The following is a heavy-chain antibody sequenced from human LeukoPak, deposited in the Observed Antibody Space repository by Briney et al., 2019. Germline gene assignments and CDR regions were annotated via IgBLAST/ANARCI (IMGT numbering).Heavy chain of an antibody. J-gene: IGHJ4*02. CDR1: GFTSSSYS. D-gene: IGHD6-19*01. V-gene: IGHV3-21*01. CDR2: ISSSATYI. CDR3: ARGIPVSGLVDY. Sequence: AGGPRRLSCEAPGFTSSSYSRNWFPQAPGKGLEWVSSISSSATYIYYADSVKGRFTVSRDNAKNSLSLQMNSLRTEDTAVYYCARGIPVSGLVDYWGQGTLVTVSS.